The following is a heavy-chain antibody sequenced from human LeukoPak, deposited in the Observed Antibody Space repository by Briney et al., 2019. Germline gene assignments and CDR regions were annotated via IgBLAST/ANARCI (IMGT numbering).Heavy chain of an antibody. J-gene: IGHJ4*02. CDR1: GGSVSSGSYY. CDR3: ARELSYDSSGYAL. Sequence: SETLSLTCTVSGGSVSSGSYYWSWTRQPPGKGLEWIGYIYYSGSTNYNPSLKSRVTISVDTSKNQFSLKLSSVTAADTAVYYCARELSYDSSGYALWGQGTLVTVSS. CDR2: IYYSGST. D-gene: IGHD3-22*01. V-gene: IGHV4-61*01.